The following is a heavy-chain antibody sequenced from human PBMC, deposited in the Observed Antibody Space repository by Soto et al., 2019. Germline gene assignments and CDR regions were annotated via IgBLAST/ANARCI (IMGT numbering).Heavy chain of an antibody. CDR3: GRLEGLATISYYFDY. Sequence: SETLSLTCIVSRGSISSRTYYWGWTRQTPGKGLEWIGSVYYSGSTYYNPSLESRVTISVDKSKNQFSLKLMSLSAADTAVYYCGRLEGLATISYYFDYWGQGALVTVSS. CDR2: VYYSGST. V-gene: IGHV4-39*01. D-gene: IGHD3-9*01. J-gene: IGHJ4*02. CDR1: RGSISSRTYY.